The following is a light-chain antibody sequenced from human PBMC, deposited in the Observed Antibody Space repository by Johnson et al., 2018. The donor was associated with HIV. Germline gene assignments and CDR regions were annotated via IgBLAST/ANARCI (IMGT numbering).Light chain of an antibody. CDR2: DNN. Sequence: QSVLTQPPSVSAAPGQKVTISCSGSSSNIGNNYVSWYQQLPGTSPKLLIYDNNKRPSGIPDRFSGSNSGTSATLGITGLQTGDEADYYCGTWVSSLGGVFGTGTKVTVL. CDR1: SSNIGNNY. CDR3: GTWVSSLGGV. V-gene: IGLV1-51*01. J-gene: IGLJ1*01.